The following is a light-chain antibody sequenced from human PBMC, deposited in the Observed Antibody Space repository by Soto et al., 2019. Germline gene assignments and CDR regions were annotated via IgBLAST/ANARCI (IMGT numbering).Light chain of an antibody. CDR1: QSINSR. CDR3: QQYNSYSYT. CDR2: KAS. J-gene: IGKJ2*01. Sequence: DIQMTQSPSTLSASVGDRVTITCRASQSINSRLAWYQQKPGKAPKLLIYKASSLESGVPSRFSGSGSGTEFTLTISSLQPDDFATYYCQQYNSYSYTFGQGTKLEIK. V-gene: IGKV1-5*03.